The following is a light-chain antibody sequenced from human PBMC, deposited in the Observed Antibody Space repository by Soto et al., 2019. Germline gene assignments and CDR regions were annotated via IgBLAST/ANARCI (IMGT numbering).Light chain of an antibody. V-gene: IGKV3-20*01. CDR2: GAS. CDR3: QQYIDWPLT. Sequence: ESVLTQSPGTLSLSPGERATLSCRTSQTIIGNYLAWYQQKPGQAPRLLIYGASNRATGVPDRFSGSYSGTDFSLTITRLEPEDFTVYYCQQYIDWPLTFGGGTKVDIK. J-gene: IGKJ4*01. CDR1: QTIIGNY.